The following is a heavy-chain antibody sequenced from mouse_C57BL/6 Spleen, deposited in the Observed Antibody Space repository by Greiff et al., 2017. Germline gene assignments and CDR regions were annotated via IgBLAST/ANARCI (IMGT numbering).Heavy chain of an antibody. V-gene: IGHV5-4*01. CDR2: ISDGGSYT. J-gene: IGHJ2*01. CDR3: AREGGNYSYYFDY. CDR1: GFTFSSYA. D-gene: IGHD2-1*01. Sequence: EVQGVESGGGLVKPGGSLKLSCAASGFTFSSYAMSWVRQTPEKRLEWVATISDGGSYTYYPDNVKGRFTISRDNAKNNLYLQMSHRKSEDTAMYYCAREGGNYSYYFDYWGQGTTLTVSS.